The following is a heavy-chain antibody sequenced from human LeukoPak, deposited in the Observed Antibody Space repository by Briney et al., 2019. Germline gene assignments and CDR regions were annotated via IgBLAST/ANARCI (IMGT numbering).Heavy chain of an antibody. CDR3: ARVPFGVTSYYYYMDV. V-gene: IGHV3-7*01. Sequence: GGSLRLSCTASGFTFSSYWMTWVRQAPGKGLEWVANIKQDGGEEYYVDSLKGRFTISRDNGKNSLYLQLNSLRAEDTALHYCARVPFGVTSYYYYMDVWGKGTTVTISS. CDR2: IKQDGGEE. CDR1: GFTFSSYW. J-gene: IGHJ6*03. D-gene: IGHD3-10*01.